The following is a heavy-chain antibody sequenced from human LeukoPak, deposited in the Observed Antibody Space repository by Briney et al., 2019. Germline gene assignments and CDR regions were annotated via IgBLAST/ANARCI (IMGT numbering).Heavy chain of an antibody. CDR3: ARNGGVRGWRAFDI. J-gene: IGHJ3*02. Sequence: GGSLRLSCAASGFTFSSYAMHWVRQAPGKGLEWVADISYDGSNKYYADSVKGRFTISRDNSKNTLYLQMNSLRAEDTAVYYCARNGGVRGWRAFDIWGQGTKVTVSS. CDR2: ISYDGSNK. CDR1: GFTFSSYA. V-gene: IGHV3-30*04. D-gene: IGHD3-10*01.